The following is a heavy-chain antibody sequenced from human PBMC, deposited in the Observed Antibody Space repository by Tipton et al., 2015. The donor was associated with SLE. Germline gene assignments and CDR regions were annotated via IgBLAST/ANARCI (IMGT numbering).Heavy chain of an antibody. Sequence: TLSLTCTVSGGSISSGGYYWSWIRQHPGKGLEWIGYIYYSGSTYYNPSLKSRVTISVDTSKNQFSLRLGSVAAADTAVYYCARVMDLDYYGMDVWGQGTTVTVSS. D-gene: IGHD5-12*01. CDR1: GGSISSGGYY. V-gene: IGHV4-31*03. CDR3: ARVMDLDYYGMDV. J-gene: IGHJ6*02. CDR2: IYYSGST.